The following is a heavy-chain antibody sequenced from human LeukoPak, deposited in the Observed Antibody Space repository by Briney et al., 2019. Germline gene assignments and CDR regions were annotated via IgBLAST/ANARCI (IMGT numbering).Heavy chain of an antibody. Sequence: SGGSLRLSCAASGLTFSDYSINWVRQAPGKGLEWVSSINPTSTSIYYADAVKGRFTISRDNARSSLYLQMNSLRAEDTAVYYCVRLGRNGDRGIYNYFYDYGGRGFLVTVSS. V-gene: IGHV3-21*01. D-gene: IGHD3-22*01. CDR2: INPTSTSI. CDR1: GLTFSDYS. J-gene: IGHJ4*02. CDR3: VRLGRNGDRGIYNYFYDY.